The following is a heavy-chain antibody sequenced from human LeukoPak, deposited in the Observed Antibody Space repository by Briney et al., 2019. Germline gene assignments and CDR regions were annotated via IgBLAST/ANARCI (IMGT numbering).Heavy chain of an antibody. CDR1: GGSISSYY. CDR3: ARRGSLGYCSGGSCYLEGVYYYMDV. CDR2: IYYGGST. J-gene: IGHJ6*03. D-gene: IGHD2-15*01. V-gene: IGHV4-59*08. Sequence: SETLSLTCTVSGGSISSYYWSWIRQPPGKGLEWIGYIYYGGSTNYNPSLKSRVTISVDTSKNQFSLKLSSVTAADTAVYYCARRGSLGYCSGGSCYLEGVYYYMDVWGKGTTVTVSS.